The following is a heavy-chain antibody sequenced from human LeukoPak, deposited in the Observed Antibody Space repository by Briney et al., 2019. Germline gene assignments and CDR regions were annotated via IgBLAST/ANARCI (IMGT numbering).Heavy chain of an antibody. J-gene: IGHJ4*02. CDR3: ASSMVRGVITAFDY. Sequence: PGGSLRLSCAASGFTFSSYAMSWVRQAPGKGLEWVSTISGSGGRTDYADSVKGRFTISRDNSKNTLYLQMNSLRAEDTAVYSCASSMVRGVITAFDYWGQGTLVTVSS. CDR1: GFTFSSYA. V-gene: IGHV3-23*01. CDR2: ISGSGGRT. D-gene: IGHD3-10*01.